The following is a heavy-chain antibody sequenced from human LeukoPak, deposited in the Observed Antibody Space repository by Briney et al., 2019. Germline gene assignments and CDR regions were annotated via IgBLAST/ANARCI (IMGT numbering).Heavy chain of an antibody. V-gene: IGHV4-30-4*07. CDR3: ARAMVYAIRPPNYYMDV. CDR1: GGSISSGGYS. J-gene: IGHJ6*03. D-gene: IGHD2-8*01. CDR2: IYYSGST. Sequence: PSETLSLTCAVSGGSISSGGYSWSWIRQPPGKGLEWIGYIYYSGSTYYNPSLKSRVIISVDTSKNQFSLKLSSVTAADTAVYYCARAMVYAIRPPNYYMDVWGKGTTVTVSS.